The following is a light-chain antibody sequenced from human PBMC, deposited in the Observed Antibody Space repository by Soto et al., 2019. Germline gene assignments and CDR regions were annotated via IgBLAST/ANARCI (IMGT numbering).Light chain of an antibody. CDR3: QQYGSSPGIT. CDR1: QSVSSSY. CDR2: GAS. Sequence: EILLTQSPGTLSLSPGERATISCRASQSVSSSYLAWYQQKPGQAPRLLIYGASSRATGIPDRFSGSGSGTDFTLTISRLEPEDFAVYYCQQYGSSPGITFGPGTKVDIK. J-gene: IGKJ3*01. V-gene: IGKV3-20*01.